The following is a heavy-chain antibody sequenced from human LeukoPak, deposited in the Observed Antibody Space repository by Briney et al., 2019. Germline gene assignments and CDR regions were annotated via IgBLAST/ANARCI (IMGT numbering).Heavy chain of an antibody. CDR3: ARVADIVVVPAAMFDY. V-gene: IGHV4-30-4*01. CDR2: IYYSGST. J-gene: IGHJ4*02. Sequence: PSETLSLTCTVSSGSISSGDYYWSWIRQPPGKGLEWIGYIYYSGSTYYNPSLKSRVTISVDTSKNQFSLKLSSVTAADTAVYYCARVADIVVVPAAMFDYWGQGTLVTVSS. CDR1: SGSISSGDYY. D-gene: IGHD2-2*01.